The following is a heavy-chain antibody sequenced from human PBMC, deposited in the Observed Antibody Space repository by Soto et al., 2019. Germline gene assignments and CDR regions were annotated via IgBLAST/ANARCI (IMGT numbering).Heavy chain of an antibody. Sequence: PSETLSLTCAVYSGSFSGYYLSWIRQPPGKGLEWIGEINHSGSTNYNPSLKSRVTISVDTSKNQFSLKLSSVTAADTAVYYCACTGIQLPDSSSSHRDFWFDPWGQGTLVTVSS. CDR3: ACTGIQLPDSSSSHRDFWFDP. CDR1: SGSFSGYY. V-gene: IGHV4-34*01. J-gene: IGHJ5*02. D-gene: IGHD6-13*01. CDR2: INHSGST.